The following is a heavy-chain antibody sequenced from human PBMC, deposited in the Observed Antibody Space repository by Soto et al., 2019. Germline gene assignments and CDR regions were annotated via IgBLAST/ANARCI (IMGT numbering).Heavy chain of an antibody. CDR2: IYHSGST. D-gene: IGHD3-3*01. V-gene: IGHV4-30-2*01. CDR3: ARGRITIFGVVKDNWFDP. Sequence: PSETLSLTCAVSGGSISSGGYSWSWIRQPPGKGLEWIGYIYHSGSTYCNPSLKSRVTISVDRSKNQFSLKLSSVTAADTAVYYCARGRITIFGVVKDNWFDPWGQGTLVTVSS. CDR1: GGSISSGGYS. J-gene: IGHJ5*02.